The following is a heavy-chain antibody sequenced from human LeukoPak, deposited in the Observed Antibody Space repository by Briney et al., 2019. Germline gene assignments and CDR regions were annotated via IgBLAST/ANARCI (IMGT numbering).Heavy chain of an antibody. CDR1: GFTFSGYS. D-gene: IGHD3-10*02. J-gene: IGHJ6*04. CDR3: AELGITMIGGV. Sequence: GGSLRLSCAASGFTFSGYSMNWVRQAPGKGLEWISYISSSSSTIYYADSVKGRFTISRDNAKNSLYLQMNTLRAEDTAVYYCAELGITMIGGVWGKGTTVTVSS. CDR2: ISSSSSTI. V-gene: IGHV3-48*01.